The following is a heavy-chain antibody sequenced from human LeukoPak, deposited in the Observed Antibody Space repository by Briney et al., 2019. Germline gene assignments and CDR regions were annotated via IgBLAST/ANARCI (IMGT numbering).Heavy chain of an antibody. CDR2: ISAYNGNT. CDR3: ARVVITTPSFVY. Sequence: ASVKVSCKASGYTFTSYGISWVRQAPGQGLEWMGWISAYNGNTNYAQKLQGRVTMTTDTSTSTAYMELRGLRSDDTAVYYCARVVITTPSFVYWGQGTLVTASS. CDR1: GYTFTSYG. V-gene: IGHV1-18*01. J-gene: IGHJ4*02. D-gene: IGHD3-22*01.